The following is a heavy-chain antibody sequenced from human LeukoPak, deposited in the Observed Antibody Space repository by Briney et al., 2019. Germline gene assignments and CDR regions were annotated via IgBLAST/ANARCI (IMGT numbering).Heavy chain of an antibody. CDR3: ARDLYYYDSGGYRLQYEYFQH. Sequence: GGSLRLSCAASGFTFSSYAMHWVRQAPGKGLEWVAVISYDGSNKYYADSVKGRFTISRDNSKNTLYLQMNSLRAEDTAVYYCARDLYYYDSGGYRLQYEYFQHWGQGTLVTVSS. CDR1: GFTFSSYA. CDR2: ISYDGSNK. V-gene: IGHV3-30-3*01. J-gene: IGHJ1*01. D-gene: IGHD3-22*01.